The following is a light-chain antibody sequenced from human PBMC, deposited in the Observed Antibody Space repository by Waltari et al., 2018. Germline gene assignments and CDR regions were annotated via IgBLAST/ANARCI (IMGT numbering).Light chain of an antibody. J-gene: IGLJ2*01. V-gene: IGLV1-40*01. CDR1: SPHFGSGYH. CDR2: DNN. Sequence: QSVLTQPPSVSGAPGPRVTISCTGSSPHFGSGYHVHWYQQLPGTAPKLLIYDNNNRPSGVPDRFSGSKSGTSASLAITGLQAEDEADYYCQSYDSSLSDVVFGGGTKLTVL. CDR3: QSYDSSLSDVV.